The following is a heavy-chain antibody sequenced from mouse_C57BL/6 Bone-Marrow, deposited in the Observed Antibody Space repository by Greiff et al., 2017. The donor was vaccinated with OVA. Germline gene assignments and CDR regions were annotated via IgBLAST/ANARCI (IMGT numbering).Heavy chain of an antibody. D-gene: IGHD2-3*01. Sequence: EVNVVESGGGLVKPGGSLKLSCAASGFTFSSYAMSWVRQTPEKRLEWVATISDGGSYTYYPDNVKGRFTISRDNAKNNLYLQMSHLKSEDTAMYYGARWFYDGYLYAMDYWGQGTSVTVSS. CDR3: ARWFYDGYLYAMDY. J-gene: IGHJ4*01. CDR1: GFTFSSYA. CDR2: ISDGGSYT. V-gene: IGHV5-4*03.